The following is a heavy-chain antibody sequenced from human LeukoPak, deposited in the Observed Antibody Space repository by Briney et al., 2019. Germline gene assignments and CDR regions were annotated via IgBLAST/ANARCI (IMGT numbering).Heavy chain of an antibody. CDR1: GDSIIGYY. CDR2: IHYSGST. D-gene: IGHD4-11*01. J-gene: IGHJ4*02. CDR3: ARENSNFPGFDY. V-gene: IGHV4-59*12. Sequence: SETLSLTCTVSGDSIIGYYWSWIRQPPGRGLEWIGYIHYSGSTNYNPSLKSRVTISIDTSKNQLSLKLSSVTAANTAVYYCARENSNFPGFDYWGQGTLVTVSS.